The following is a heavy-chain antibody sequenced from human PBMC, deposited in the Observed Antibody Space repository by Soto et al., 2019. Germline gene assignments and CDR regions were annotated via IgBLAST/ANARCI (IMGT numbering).Heavy chain of an antibody. CDR2: IIPIFGTA. Sequence: QVQLVQSGAEVKKPGSSVKVSCKASGGTFSSYAISWVRQAPGQGLEWMGGIIPIFGTANYAQKFQGRVTITADESTSPAYVELSSLRSEDTAVYYCASHGITGTWVYYYGMDVWGQGTTVTVSS. J-gene: IGHJ6*02. D-gene: IGHD1-7*01. V-gene: IGHV1-69*12. CDR3: ASHGITGTWVYYYGMDV. CDR1: GGTFSSYA.